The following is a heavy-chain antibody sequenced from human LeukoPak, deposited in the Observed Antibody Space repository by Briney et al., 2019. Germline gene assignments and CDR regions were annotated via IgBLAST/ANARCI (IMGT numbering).Heavy chain of an antibody. CDR3: ATGLVLERRVWFDT. CDR2: FDPEDGET. Sequence: GASVKVSCKVSGYTLTQLSMHWVRQAPGKGLEGMGGFDPEDGETIYEHKLQGRVTMTEDTSTATANWERSSLRSEDTAVYYCATGLVLERRVWFDTWGEGTLVTVSS. D-gene: IGHD1-1*01. J-gene: IGHJ5*02. V-gene: IGHV1-24*01. CDR1: GYTLTQLS.